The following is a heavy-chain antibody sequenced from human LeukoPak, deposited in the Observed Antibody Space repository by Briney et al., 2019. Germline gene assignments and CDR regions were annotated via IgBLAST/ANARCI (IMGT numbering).Heavy chain of an antibody. CDR2: ISSSSSYI. CDR1: GFTFSSYS. CDR3: ARDKVVAAKASDY. J-gene: IGHJ4*02. V-gene: IGHV3-21*01. Sequence: PGGSLRLSCAASGFTFSSYSMNWVRQAPGKGLGWVSSISSSSSYIYYADSVKGRFTISRDNAKNSLYLQMNSLRAEDTAVYYCARDKVVAAKASDYWGQGTLVTVSS. D-gene: IGHD2-15*01.